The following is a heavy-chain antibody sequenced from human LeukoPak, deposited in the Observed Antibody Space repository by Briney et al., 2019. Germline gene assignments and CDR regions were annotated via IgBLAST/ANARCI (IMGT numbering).Heavy chain of an antibody. CDR2: ISYDGSNK. V-gene: IGHV3-30-3*01. CDR1: GFTFSSYA. D-gene: IGHD6-19*01. Sequence: PGRSLRLSCAASGFTFSSYAMHWVRQAPGKGLEWVAVISYDGSNKYYADSVKGRFTISRDNSKNTLYLQMNSLRAEDTAVYYCARGRQWLVQGHFDYWGQGTLVTVSS. CDR3: ARGRQWLVQGHFDY. J-gene: IGHJ4*02.